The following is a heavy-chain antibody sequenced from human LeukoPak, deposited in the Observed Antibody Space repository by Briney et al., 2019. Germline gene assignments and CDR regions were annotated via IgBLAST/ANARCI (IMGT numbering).Heavy chain of an antibody. CDR2: ISSSGSYI. J-gene: IGHJ3*02. CDR3: ARGSSSGKGEAFDI. Sequence: GGSLRLSCAASGFTLSSYSMNWVRQAPGKGLEWVSSISSSGSYIYYADSVKGRFTISRDNAKNSLYLQMNSLRAEDTAVYYCARGSSSGKGEAFDIWGQGTMVTVSS. D-gene: IGHD1-26*01. CDR1: GFTLSSYS. V-gene: IGHV3-21*04.